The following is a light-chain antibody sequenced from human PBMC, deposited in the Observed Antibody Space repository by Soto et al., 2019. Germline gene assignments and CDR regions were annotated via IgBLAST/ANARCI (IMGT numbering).Light chain of an antibody. Sequence: QSALTQPASVCGSPVHSITISCTSTSSDIGSNNYVSWFQQRPGKAPTLIIYEVSNRPSGVSTHFSGSKSGNTASLTISGLLPEDEADYYCSSYTTTTRLFGGGTKLTVL. CDR2: EVS. CDR3: SSYTTTTRL. V-gene: IGLV2-14*01. CDR1: SSDIGSNNY. J-gene: IGLJ3*02.